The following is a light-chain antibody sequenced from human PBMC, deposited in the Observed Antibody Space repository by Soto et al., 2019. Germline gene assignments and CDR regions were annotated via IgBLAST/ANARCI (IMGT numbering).Light chain of an antibody. CDR3: QQYASSPLT. V-gene: IGKV3-20*01. CDR2: DAS. CDR1: QSVGSNY. Sequence: ESLLTQSAGTLSLSPGERATLSCRASQSVGSNYLAWYQRKPGQAPRLLIYDASTRATGIPDRFSGSGSGTDFTLTISRLEPEDFEVYYCQQYASSPLTFGGGTKVDIK. J-gene: IGKJ4*01.